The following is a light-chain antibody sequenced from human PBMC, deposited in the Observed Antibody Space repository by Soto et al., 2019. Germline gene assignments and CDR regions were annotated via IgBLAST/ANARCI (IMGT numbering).Light chain of an antibody. Sequence: QSVLTQPASVSGSPGQSITVSCTGTSSDVGGYNYVSWYQQHPGKVPKLMIYDVTNRPSGVSNRFSGSKSGNTASLTISGLQAEDEAEYYCSSYTSSSTLYVFGTGTKVTVL. CDR1: SSDVGGYNY. V-gene: IGLV2-14*01. CDR3: SSYTSSSTLYV. CDR2: DVT. J-gene: IGLJ1*01.